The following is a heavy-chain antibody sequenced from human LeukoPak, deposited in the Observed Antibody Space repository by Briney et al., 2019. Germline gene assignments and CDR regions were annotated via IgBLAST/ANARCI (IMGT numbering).Heavy chain of an antibody. CDR2: ISGSGTTI. D-gene: IGHD4-17*01. CDR3: ARESGYGDYDFDY. CDR1: GLTFSDSY. Sequence: NPGGSLRLSCVASGLTFSDSYMSWIRQAPGKGLEWITYISGSGTTIYHADSVKGRFTISRDNAKNSLYLQMSSLRDEDTAVYYCARESGYGDYDFDYWGQGTLVTVSS. J-gene: IGHJ4*02. V-gene: IGHV3-11*04.